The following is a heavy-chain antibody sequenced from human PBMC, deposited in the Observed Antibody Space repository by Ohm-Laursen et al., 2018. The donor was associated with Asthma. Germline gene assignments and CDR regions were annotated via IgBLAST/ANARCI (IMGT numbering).Heavy chain of an antibody. CDR1: GFTFSTYG. CDR3: ARDPRSSGIN. Sequence: RSLRLSCAAPGFTFSTYGMHWVRQAPGKGLEWVAVISYDGSNKYYADSVKGRFTISRDNSKNTLYLQMNSLRAEDTAVYYCARDPRSSGINWGQGTLVTVSS. CDR2: ISYDGSNK. V-gene: IGHV3-30*03. J-gene: IGHJ4*02. D-gene: IGHD6-19*01.